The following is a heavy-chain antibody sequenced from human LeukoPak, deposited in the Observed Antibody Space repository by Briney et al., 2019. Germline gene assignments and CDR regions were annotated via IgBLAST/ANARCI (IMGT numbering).Heavy chain of an antibody. D-gene: IGHD3-3*01. V-gene: IGHV3-23*01. J-gene: IGHJ4*02. Sequence: GGSLRLSCAASGFTFSSYAMSWVRQAPGKGLEWVSAISGSGGSTYYADSVKGRFTISRDNSKNTLYLQMNSLRAEDTAVYYCAKDSPHTIFGAADFDYWGQGTLVTVSS. CDR3: AKDSPHTIFGAADFDY. CDR2: ISGSGGST. CDR1: GFTFSSYA.